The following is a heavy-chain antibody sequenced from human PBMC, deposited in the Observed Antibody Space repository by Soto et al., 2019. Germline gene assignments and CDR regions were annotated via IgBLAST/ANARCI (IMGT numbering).Heavy chain of an antibody. CDR3: ERLAGYCSINGCHGDYAMDV. J-gene: IGHJ6*02. CDR1: GGSINSRSYS. CDR2: LYNNENP. Sequence: QLQLQESGPGLLKPSETLSLTCSVSGGSINSRSYSWGWIRQPPGKGLEWIGTLYNNENPNYNPSLESRVAISVDTAKIQFSLRLTTVTAADTAVYYCERLAGYCSINGCHGDYAMDVWGQGTTVTVSS. V-gene: IGHV4-39*01. D-gene: IGHD2-2*01.